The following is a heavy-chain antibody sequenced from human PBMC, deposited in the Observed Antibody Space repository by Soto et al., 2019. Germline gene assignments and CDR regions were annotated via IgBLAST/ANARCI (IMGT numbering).Heavy chain of an antibody. CDR3: ARLPEYSGSTTRYGMDV. V-gene: IGHV5-10-1*01. CDR2: IDPSDSYT. Sequence: PGESLKISCKGSGYSFTSYWISWVRQMPGKGLEWMGRIDPSDSYTNYSPSFQGHVTISADKSISTAYLQWSSLKASDTAMYYCARLPEYSGSTTRYGMDVWGQGTTVTVSS. D-gene: IGHD1-26*01. CDR1: GYSFTSYW. J-gene: IGHJ6*02.